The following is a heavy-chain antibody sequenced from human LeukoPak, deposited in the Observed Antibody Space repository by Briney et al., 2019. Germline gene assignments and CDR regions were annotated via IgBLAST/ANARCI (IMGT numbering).Heavy chain of an antibody. CDR1: GGTFSSYA. D-gene: IGHD1-7*01. CDR2: IIPIFGTA. J-gene: IGHJ4*02. Sequence: ASVKVSCKASGGTFSSYAISWVRQAPGQGLEWMGGIIPIFGTANYAQKFQGRVTITTDESTSTAYVELSSLRSEDTAVYYCARSKGNWNSWDYYFDYWGQGTLVTVSS. CDR3: ARSKGNWNSWDYYFDY. V-gene: IGHV1-69*05.